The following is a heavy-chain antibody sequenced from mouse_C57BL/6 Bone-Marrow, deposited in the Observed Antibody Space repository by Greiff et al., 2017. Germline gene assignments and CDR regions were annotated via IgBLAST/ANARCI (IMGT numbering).Heavy chain of an antibody. V-gene: IGHV5-6*01. D-gene: IGHD2-4*01. J-gene: IGHJ3*01. CDR1: GFTFSSYG. CDR2: ISSGGSYT. Sequence: EVKVVESGGDLVKPGGSLKLSCAASGFTFSSYGMSWVRQTPDKRLEWVATISSGGSYTYYPDSVKGRFTISRDNAKNTLYLQMSSLKSEDTAMYYCARHGYDYAWFAYWGQGTLVTVSA. CDR3: ARHGYDYAWFAY.